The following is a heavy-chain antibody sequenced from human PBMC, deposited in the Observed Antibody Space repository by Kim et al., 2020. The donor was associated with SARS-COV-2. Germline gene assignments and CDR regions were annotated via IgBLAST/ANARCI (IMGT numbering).Heavy chain of an antibody. D-gene: IGHD2-2*01. Sequence: GGSLRLSCAASGFTFSSYAMSWVRQAPGKGLEWVSAISGSGGSTYYADSVKGRFTISRDNSKNTLYLQMNSLRAEDTAVYYCAKDGAGGIVVVPAAVDAFDIWGQGTMVTVSS. CDR1: GFTFSSYA. CDR2: ISGSGGST. V-gene: IGHV3-23*01. CDR3: AKDGAGGIVVVPAAVDAFDI. J-gene: IGHJ3*02.